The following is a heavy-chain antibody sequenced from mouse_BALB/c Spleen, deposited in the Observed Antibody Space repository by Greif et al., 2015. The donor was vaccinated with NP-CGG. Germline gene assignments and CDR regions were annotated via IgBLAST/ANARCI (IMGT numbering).Heavy chain of an antibody. V-gene: IGHV7-3*02. J-gene: IGHJ4*01. Sequence: EVMLVESGGGLVQPGGSLRLSCATSGFTVTDYYLRWVRQPPGKALEWLGFIRNKANDYTPEYRASVKGRFTISRDNSPSILYLQMNTLRAEDSATYYCAIPYFDYEDYYAMDYWGQGTSVTVSS. D-gene: IGHD2-4*01. CDR2: IRNKANDYTP. CDR3: AIPYFDYEDYYAMDY. CDR1: GFTVTDYY.